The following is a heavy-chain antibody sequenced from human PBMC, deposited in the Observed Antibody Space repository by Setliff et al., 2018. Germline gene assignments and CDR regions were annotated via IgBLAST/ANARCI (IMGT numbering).Heavy chain of an antibody. D-gene: IGHD2-8*01. CDR3: AKDRVPDGKWDFDS. J-gene: IGHJ4*02. Sequence: GGSLRLSCAASGITFSTYSMNWVRQAPGKGLEWVSYISSRSDIIYYADSVKGRFTISRDNSQNTVYLQMTNLRVEDTAIYYCAKDRVPDGKWDFDSSGPGILVTVSS. CDR1: GITFSTYS. V-gene: IGHV3-48*01. CDR2: ISSRSDII.